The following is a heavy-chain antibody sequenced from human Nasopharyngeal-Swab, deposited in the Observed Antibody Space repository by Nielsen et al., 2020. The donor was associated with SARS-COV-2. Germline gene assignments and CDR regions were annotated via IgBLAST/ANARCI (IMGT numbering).Heavy chain of an antibody. CDR3: ARGRYCTSVNCYAKINDY. Sequence: ASVKVSCKASGYTFNNYYIHWVRQAPGQGLEWMGMINPGSGGTTYAQKFQGRVTMTRDTSTSTVFMDLSSLRSEDTAVYYCARGRYCTSVNCYAKINDYWGQGTLVTVSS. V-gene: IGHV1-46*02. D-gene: IGHD2-2*01. CDR1: GYTFNNYY. J-gene: IGHJ4*02. CDR2: INPGSGGT.